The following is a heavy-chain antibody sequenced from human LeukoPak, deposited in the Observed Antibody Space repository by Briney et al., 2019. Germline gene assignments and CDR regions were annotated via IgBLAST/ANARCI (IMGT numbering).Heavy chain of an antibody. CDR3: ARGFYSPAAFDY. D-gene: IGHD2-21*01. CDR2: IYYSGST. J-gene: IGHJ4*02. V-gene: IGHV4-59*01. Sequence: SETLSLTCTVSGGSISSYYWSWIRQPPGKGLEWIGYIYYSGSTNYNPSLKSRATISVDTSKNQFSLKLSSVTAADTAVYYCARGFYSPAAFDYWGQGTLVTVSS. CDR1: GGSISSYY.